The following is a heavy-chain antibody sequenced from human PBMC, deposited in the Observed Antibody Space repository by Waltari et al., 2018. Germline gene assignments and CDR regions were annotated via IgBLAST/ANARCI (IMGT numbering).Heavy chain of an antibody. J-gene: IGHJ6*03. Sequence: QVQLQESGPGLVKPSETLSLTCTVSGGSISSYYWSWIRQPAGKGLEWIGRIYTSGSTNYNPSLKSRVTMSVDTSKNQFSLKLSSVTAADMAVYYCARGSGEPNYYYMDVWGKGTTVTVSS. CDR3: ARGSGEPNYYYMDV. V-gene: IGHV4-4*07. CDR2: IYTSGST. CDR1: GGSISSYY.